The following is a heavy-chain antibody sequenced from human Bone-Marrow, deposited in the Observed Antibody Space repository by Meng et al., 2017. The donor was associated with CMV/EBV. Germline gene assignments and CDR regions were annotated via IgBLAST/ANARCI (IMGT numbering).Heavy chain of an antibody. V-gene: IGHV3-7*01. CDR2: IKQDGSEK. D-gene: IGHD3-16*01. CDR3: ARELGGDSGDLGLV. J-gene: IGHJ4*02. CDR1: GLTFSSYW. Sequence: ASGLTFSSYWMSWVRQAPGKGLEWVANIKQDGSEKYYVDSVKGRFTISRDNAKNSLYLQMNSLRAEDTAVYYCARELGGDSGDLGLVWGQGTLVTVSS.